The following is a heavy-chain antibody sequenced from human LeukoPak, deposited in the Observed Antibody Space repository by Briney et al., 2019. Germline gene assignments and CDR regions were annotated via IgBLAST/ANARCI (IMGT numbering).Heavy chain of an antibody. CDR1: GFTFSSYW. V-gene: IGHV3-21*01. CDR3: ARVLRPSYCSSTSCYEPNWDYYYYMDV. J-gene: IGHJ6*03. CDR2: ISSSSSYI. D-gene: IGHD2-2*01. Sequence: GGSLRLSCAASGFTFSSYWMHWVRQAPGKVLEWVSSISSSSSYIYYADSVKGRFTISRDNAKNSLYLQMNSLRAEDTAVYYCARVLRPSYCSSTSCYEPNWDYYYYMDVWGKGTTVTISS.